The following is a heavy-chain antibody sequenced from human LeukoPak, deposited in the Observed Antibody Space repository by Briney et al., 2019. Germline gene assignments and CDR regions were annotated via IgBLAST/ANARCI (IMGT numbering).Heavy chain of an antibody. Sequence: GGSLRLSCAASGFTFSSDWMHWVRQAPGKGLVWISRINTDGSSTTYADSVKGRFTISRDNAKNTLYLQMNSLKTEDTAVYYCAKSGSYTEYYFDSWGQGTLVTVSS. CDR2: INTDGSST. CDR1: GFTFSSDW. D-gene: IGHD1-26*01. V-gene: IGHV3-74*03. CDR3: AKSGSYTEYYFDS. J-gene: IGHJ4*02.